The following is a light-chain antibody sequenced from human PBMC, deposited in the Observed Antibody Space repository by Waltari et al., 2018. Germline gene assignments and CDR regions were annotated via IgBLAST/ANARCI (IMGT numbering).Light chain of an antibody. Sequence: DIQMTQSPSTLSASVGDRVTITCRASQTISSWLAWYQQKPGKAPKLLIYKASTLESGVPSRVSGSGSGTEFTLTISSLQPDDFATYYCQQYNRYSTFGQGTKLEIK. CDR1: QTISSW. CDR3: QQYNRYST. CDR2: KAS. V-gene: IGKV1-5*03. J-gene: IGKJ2*01.